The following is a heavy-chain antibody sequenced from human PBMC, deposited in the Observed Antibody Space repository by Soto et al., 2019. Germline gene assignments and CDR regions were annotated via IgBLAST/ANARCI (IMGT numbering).Heavy chain of an antibody. CDR1: GYTFTDYH. D-gene: IGHD1-26*01. Sequence: QVHLVQSGAEVKRPGDSVKVSCKASGYTFTDYHIHWVRQAPGQGLQWMGRITPQSGEIYYSPKFQGRVTLTRDTSISTAYMELTTLRFDDTAVYYCARAPIWGPTGDFDFWGQGTLATVSS. J-gene: IGHJ4*02. CDR3: ARAPIWGPTGDFDF. CDR2: ITPQSGEI. V-gene: IGHV1-2*02.